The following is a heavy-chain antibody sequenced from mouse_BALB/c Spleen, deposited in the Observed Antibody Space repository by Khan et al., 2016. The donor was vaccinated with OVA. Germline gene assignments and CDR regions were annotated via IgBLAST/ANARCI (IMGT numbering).Heavy chain of an antibody. CDR2: ILPGSNST. D-gene: IGHD1-1*01. J-gene: IGHJ3*01. CDR3: ARENYYGSTSWVGY. V-gene: IGHV1-9*01. CDR1: GYTFSSYW. Sequence: QVQLKESGAELMKPGASVKISCKATGYTFSSYWIAWVKQRPGHGLEWIGEILPGSNSTNYNERFKGKATITADTSSNTAYMQLSSLTSEDSAIYYGARENYYGSTSWVGYWGQGTLVTVSA.